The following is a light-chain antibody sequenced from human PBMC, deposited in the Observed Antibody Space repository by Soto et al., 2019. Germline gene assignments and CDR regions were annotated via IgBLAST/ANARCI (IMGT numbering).Light chain of an antibody. CDR2: AAS. V-gene: IGKV1-39*01. CDR1: QSISNY. J-gene: IGKJ5*01. Sequence: DIQMTQSPSSMSASVGDRVTITSRASQSISNYLNWYQQKPGKAPKLLSYAASSLQSGVPSRFSGSGSGTDFTLTISSLKNEDFATYYCQQRYSTRITFGQGTRLEIK. CDR3: QQRYSTRIT.